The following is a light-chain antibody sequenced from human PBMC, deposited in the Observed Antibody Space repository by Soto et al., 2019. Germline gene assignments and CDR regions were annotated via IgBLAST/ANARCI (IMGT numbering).Light chain of an antibody. J-gene: IGKJ4*01. Sequence: DIHMTQSPSSLSASVGDRVTITCRASQSIANYLNWYQQKPGTAPKLLIFAASSLQSGVPSRLSGSGCGKGLAGAISSLQPEDFATYYCPQSFSPQLTVGGGTKVDIK. V-gene: IGKV1-39*01. CDR3: PQSFSPQLT. CDR1: QSIANY. CDR2: AAS.